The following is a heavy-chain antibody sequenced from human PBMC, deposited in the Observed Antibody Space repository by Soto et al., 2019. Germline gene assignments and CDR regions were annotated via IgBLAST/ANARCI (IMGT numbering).Heavy chain of an antibody. Sequence: ASVKVSCKASGYTFNTYAITWVRQAPGQGLEWMGWISGYNGNTNYAQTLQGRGTMTTDTSTSTAYLVLRSLRSDDTAVYYCARTVEYDSIPYYYADFWGQGTLVTVSS. D-gene: IGHD2-21*01. CDR1: GYTFNTYA. V-gene: IGHV1-18*01. CDR2: ISGYNGNT. CDR3: ARTVEYDSIPYYYADF. J-gene: IGHJ4*01.